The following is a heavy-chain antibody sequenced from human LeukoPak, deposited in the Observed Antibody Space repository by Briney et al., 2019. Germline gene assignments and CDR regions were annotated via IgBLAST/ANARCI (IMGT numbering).Heavy chain of an antibody. CDR3: ARDGGSRDGYNPGY. J-gene: IGHJ4*02. D-gene: IGHD5-24*01. CDR1: GFTFSSYA. V-gene: IGHV3-30*14. Sequence: PGGSLRLSCAASGFTFSSYAMHWVRQAPGKGLEWVAVILYDGSNKYYADSVKGRFTISRDNSKNTLYLQMNSLRAEDTAVYYRARDGGSRDGYNPGYWGQGTLVTVSS. CDR2: ILYDGSNK.